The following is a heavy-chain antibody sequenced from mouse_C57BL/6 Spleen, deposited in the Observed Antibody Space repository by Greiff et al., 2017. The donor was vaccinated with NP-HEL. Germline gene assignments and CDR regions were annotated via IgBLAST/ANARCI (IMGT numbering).Heavy chain of an antibody. Sequence: EVKLVESGPGMVKPSQSLSLTCTVTGYSITSGYDWHWIRHFPGNKLEWMGYISYSGSTNYNPSLKSRISITHDTSKNHFFLKLNSVTTEDTATYYCAREGNGYYFDYWGQGTTLTVSS. CDR1: GYSITSGYD. J-gene: IGHJ2*01. CDR3: AREGNGYYFDY. V-gene: IGHV3-1*01. CDR2: ISYSGST.